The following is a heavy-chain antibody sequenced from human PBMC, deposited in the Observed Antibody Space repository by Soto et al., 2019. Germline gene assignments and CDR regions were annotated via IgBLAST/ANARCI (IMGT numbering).Heavy chain of an antibody. Sequence: QVQLVESGGGVVQPGRSLRLSCAASGFTFSSHAMHWVRQAPGKGLEWVAVISYDASNKYYADSVKGRFTISRDNSKNTLYLQVNRLRVEDTAVYYCAKAFGCSSTTCSESCGYYYYALDVWGQGTTVTVSS. D-gene: IGHD2-2*01. CDR3: AKAFGCSSTTCSESCGYYYYALDV. V-gene: IGHV3-30*18. CDR2: ISYDASNK. CDR1: GFTFSSHA. J-gene: IGHJ6*02.